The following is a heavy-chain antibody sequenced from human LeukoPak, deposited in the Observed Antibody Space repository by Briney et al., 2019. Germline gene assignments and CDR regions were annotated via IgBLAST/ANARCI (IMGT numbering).Heavy chain of an antibody. CDR1: GFTFSSYW. V-gene: IGHV3-74*01. CDR3: ARDRSRAWFDP. Sequence: GGSLRLSCTASGFTFSSYWMRWVRQAPGKGLVWVSRISDDGGSTSYADSVKGRFTISRDNVKNTLYLQMNSPRAEDTAVYYCARDRSRAWFDPWGQGTLVTVSS. CDR2: ISDDGGST. J-gene: IGHJ5*02.